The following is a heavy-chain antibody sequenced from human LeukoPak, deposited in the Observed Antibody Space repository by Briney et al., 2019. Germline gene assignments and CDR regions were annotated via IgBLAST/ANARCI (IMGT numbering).Heavy chain of an antibody. Sequence: PGGSLRLSCAASGFTFSSHGMHWVRRAPGKGLVWVSRISSDESSTSYADSVKGRFTISRDNAKNTMYLQMNSLRGEDTAVYYCAKSGGFGFDIWGQGTMVTVSS. CDR3: AKSGGFGFDI. J-gene: IGHJ3*02. CDR2: ISSDESST. V-gene: IGHV3-74*01. D-gene: IGHD2-15*01. CDR1: GFTFSSHG.